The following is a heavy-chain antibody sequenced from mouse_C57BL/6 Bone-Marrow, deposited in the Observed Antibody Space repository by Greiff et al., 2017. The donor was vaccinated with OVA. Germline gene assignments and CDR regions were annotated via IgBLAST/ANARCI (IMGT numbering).Heavy chain of an antibody. CDR3: ARTGGPPTVVSPFAY. D-gene: IGHD1-1*01. V-gene: IGHV1-81*01. CDR2: IYPRSGNT. J-gene: IGHJ3*01. CDR1: GYTFTSYG. Sequence: VKLQESGAELARPGASVKLSCKASGYTFTSYGISWVKQRTGQGLEWIGEIYPRSGNTYYNEKFKGKATLTADKSSSTAYMELRSLTSEDSVVYFCARTGGPPTVVSPFAYWGQGTLVTVSA.